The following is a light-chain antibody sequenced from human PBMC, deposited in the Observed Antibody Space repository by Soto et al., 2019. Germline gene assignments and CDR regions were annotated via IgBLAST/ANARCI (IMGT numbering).Light chain of an antibody. J-gene: IGLJ2*01. CDR3: SSYAGSNNVV. Sequence: QSALTQPPSASGSPGQSVTISCTGTSSDVGGYNYVSWYQQHPGKAPKLILYEVSKRPSGVPDRFSGSKSGNTASLTVSGLQAEDEADYCCSSYAGSNNVVFGGGTKLTVL. V-gene: IGLV2-8*01. CDR1: SSDVGGYNY. CDR2: EVS.